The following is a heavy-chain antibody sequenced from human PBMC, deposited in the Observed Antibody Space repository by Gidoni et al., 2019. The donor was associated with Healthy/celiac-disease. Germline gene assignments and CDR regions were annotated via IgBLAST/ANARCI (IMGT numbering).Heavy chain of an antibody. J-gene: IGHJ2*01. D-gene: IGHD6-19*01. CDR3: ARDDRRSSDWYFDL. Sequence: QVQLQESGPGLVKPSQTLSLTCTVSGGSISSGGYYWSWIRQHPGKGLEWIGYIYYSGSTYYNPSLKSRVTISVDTSKNQVSLKLSSVTAADTAVYYCARDDRRSSDWYFDLWGRGTLVTVSS. CDR1: GGSISSGGYY. CDR2: IYYSGST. V-gene: IGHV4-31*03.